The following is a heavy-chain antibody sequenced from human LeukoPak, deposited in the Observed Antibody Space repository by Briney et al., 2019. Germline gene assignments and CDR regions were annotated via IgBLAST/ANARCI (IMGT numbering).Heavy chain of an antibody. Sequence: SQTLSLTCAISGDSVSSNSAAWNWIRQSPSRGLEWLGRTYYRSRWYNDYAASVRSRMIISADTSKNQFSLQLNSVTPEDTAVYYCVRQKSDDNYYYGLDVWGQGTTVTVSS. V-gene: IGHV6-1*01. CDR3: VRQKSDDNYYYGLDV. CDR1: GDSVSSNSAA. CDR2: TYYRSRWYN. D-gene: IGHD2-21*01. J-gene: IGHJ6*02.